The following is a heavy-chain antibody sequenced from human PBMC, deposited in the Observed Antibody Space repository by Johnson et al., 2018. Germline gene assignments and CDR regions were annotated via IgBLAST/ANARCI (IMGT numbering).Heavy chain of an antibody. Sequence: VRLQESGGGLVKPGGSLRLSCAASGFTFSSYNMNWVRQAPGKGLEWVANIKQDGSEKYYVDSVKGRFTISRANAKNSLYLQMNSLGAEDTAVYYCARIYCTNGVCYTPLDAFDIWGQGTMVTVSS. CDR3: ARIYCTNGVCYTPLDAFDI. CDR1: GFTFSSYN. J-gene: IGHJ3*02. V-gene: IGHV3-7*01. D-gene: IGHD2-8*01. CDR2: IKQDGSEK.